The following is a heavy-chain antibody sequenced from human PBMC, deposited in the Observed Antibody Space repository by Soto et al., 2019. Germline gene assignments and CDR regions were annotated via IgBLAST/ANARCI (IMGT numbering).Heavy chain of an antibody. V-gene: IGHV1-24*01. J-gene: IGHJ6*02. CDR3: ATTPMKDILTGPLYYYYYGMDV. Sequence: ASVKVSCKVSGYTLTELSMHWVRQAPGKGREWMGGFDPEDGETIYAQKFQGRVTMTEDTSTDTAYMELSSLRSEDTAVYYCATTPMKDILTGPLYYYYYGMDVWGQGTTVTVSS. CDR2: FDPEDGET. D-gene: IGHD3-9*01. CDR1: GYTLTELS.